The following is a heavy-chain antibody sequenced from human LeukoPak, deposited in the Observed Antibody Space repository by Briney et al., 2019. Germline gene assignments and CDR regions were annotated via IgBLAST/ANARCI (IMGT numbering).Heavy chain of an antibody. J-gene: IGHJ4*02. CDR1: GFTFTSSP. CDR3: AADLCSGGSCYSNY. V-gene: IGHV1-58*02. Sequence: SVKVSCKASGFTFTSSPMQWVRQARGQRLEWIGWIVVGSGNTNYAQKFQERVTITRGMSTGTAYMELSSLRSEDTAVYYCAADLCSGGSCYSNYWGLGTLVTVSS. CDR2: IVVGSGNT. D-gene: IGHD2-15*01.